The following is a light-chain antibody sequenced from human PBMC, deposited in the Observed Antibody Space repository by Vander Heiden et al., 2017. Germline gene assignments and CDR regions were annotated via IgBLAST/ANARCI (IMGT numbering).Light chain of an antibody. Sequence: DIQMTHSPPSLSASLGDRVTITCRASQSISSYLNWYQQKPGKAPKLLIYAASSLQSGVPARCSGSGSGTDVTLTISSLQPEDFATYYCQQSYSTPYTFGQGTKLEIK. CDR2: AAS. V-gene: IGKV1-39*01. CDR3: QQSYSTPYT. J-gene: IGKJ2*01. CDR1: QSISSY.